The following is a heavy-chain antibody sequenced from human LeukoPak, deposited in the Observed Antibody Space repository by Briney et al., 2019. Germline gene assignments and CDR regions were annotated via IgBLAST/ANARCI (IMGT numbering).Heavy chain of an antibody. CDR1: GGSISSYY. CDR2: IYYSGST. J-gene: IGHJ6*03. V-gene: IGHV4-59*01. Sequence: PSETLSLTCTVSGGSISSYYWSWIRQPPGKGLEWIGYIYYSGSTNYNPSLKSRVTISVDTSKNQFSLKLSSVTAADTAVYYCASGIPDNWKGGYYYYYYMDVWGKGTTVTVSS. CDR3: ASGIPDNWKGGYYYYYYMDV. D-gene: IGHD1-20*01.